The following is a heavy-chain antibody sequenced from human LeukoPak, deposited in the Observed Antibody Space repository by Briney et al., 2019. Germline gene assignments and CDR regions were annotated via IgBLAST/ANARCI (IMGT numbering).Heavy chain of an antibody. CDR1: GGSISSYY. J-gene: IGHJ5*02. CDR3: ARQGIAVAGTPLDNWFDP. Sequence: KASETLSLTCTVSGGSISSYYWSWIRQPPGKGLEWIGYIYYSGSTNYNPSLKSRVTISVDTSKNQFSPKLSSVTAADTAVYYCARQGIAVAGTPLDNWFDPWGQGTLVTVSS. V-gene: IGHV4-59*08. CDR2: IYYSGST. D-gene: IGHD6-19*01.